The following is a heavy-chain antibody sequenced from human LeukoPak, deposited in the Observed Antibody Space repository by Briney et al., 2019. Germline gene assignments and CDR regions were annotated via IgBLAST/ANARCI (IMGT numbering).Heavy chain of an antibody. CDR3: AKGYDILTAYFDY. CDR1: GFTFSSYA. V-gene: IGHV3-30*04. CDR2: ISYDGSNK. J-gene: IGHJ4*02. Sequence: GGSLRLSCAASGFTFSSYAMHWVRQAPGKGLEWVAVISYDGSNKYYADSVKGRFTISRDNSKNTLYLQMNSLRAEDTAVYYCAKGYDILTAYFDYWGQGTLVTVSS. D-gene: IGHD3-9*01.